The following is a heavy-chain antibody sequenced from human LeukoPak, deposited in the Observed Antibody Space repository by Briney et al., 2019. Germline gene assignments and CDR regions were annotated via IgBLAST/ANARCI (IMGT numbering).Heavy chain of an antibody. D-gene: IGHD6-13*01. Sequence: SETLSLTCAVYGGSFSGYYWSWIRQPPGKGLEWIGEINHSGSTNYNPSLKSRVTISVDTSKNQFSLKLSSVTAADTAVYYCARSIAAAGYYFDYWGQGTLVTVSS. CDR3: ARSIAAAGYYFDY. CDR1: GGSFSGYY. J-gene: IGHJ4*02. CDR2: INHSGST. V-gene: IGHV4-34*01.